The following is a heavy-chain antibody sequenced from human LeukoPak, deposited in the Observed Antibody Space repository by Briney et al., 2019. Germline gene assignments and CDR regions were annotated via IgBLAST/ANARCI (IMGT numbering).Heavy chain of an antibody. CDR3: ARGGGTLADYYYYDLDV. CDR2: IYYSGST. CDR1: GGSISSYY. J-gene: IGHJ6*02. V-gene: IGHV4-59*12. D-gene: IGHD1-1*01. Sequence: PSETLSLTCTVSGGSISSYYWSWIRQPPGKGLEWIGYIYYSGSTNYNPSLKSRVTISVDTSKNQFSLKLSSVTAADTAVYYCARGGGTLADYYYYDLDVWGQGTTVTVSS.